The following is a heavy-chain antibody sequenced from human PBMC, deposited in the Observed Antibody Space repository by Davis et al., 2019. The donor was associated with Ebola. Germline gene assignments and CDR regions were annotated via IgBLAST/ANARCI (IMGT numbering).Heavy chain of an antibody. Sequence: SETLSLTCTVSGGSISSYYWSWIRQPPGKGLEWIGYIYYSGSTNYNPSLKSRVTISVDSSKNQFSLKLSSVTAADTAVYYCARFTYYDFWSGSFDYWGQGTVVTVSS. J-gene: IGHJ4*02. D-gene: IGHD3-3*01. V-gene: IGHV4-59*08. CDR1: GGSISSYY. CDR2: IYYSGST. CDR3: ARFTYYDFWSGSFDY.